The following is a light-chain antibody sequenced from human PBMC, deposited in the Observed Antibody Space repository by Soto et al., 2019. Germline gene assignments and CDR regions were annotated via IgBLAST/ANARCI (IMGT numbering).Light chain of an antibody. CDR2: AAS. V-gene: IGKV1-27*01. J-gene: IGKJ4*01. CDR1: QGISNY. Sequence: DIQMTQSPSSLSASVGDRVTITCRASQGISNYLAWYQQKPGKAPKLLIYAASTLHSGAPSRFSGSGSGTDFTLTNSSLQPDDFATYYCQQYSSHDLLTFGGGTKVDIK. CDR3: QQYSSHDLLT.